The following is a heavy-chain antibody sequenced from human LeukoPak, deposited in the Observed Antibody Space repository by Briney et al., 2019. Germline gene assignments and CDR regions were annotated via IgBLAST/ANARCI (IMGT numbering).Heavy chain of an antibody. V-gene: IGHV3-23*01. D-gene: IGHD5-18*01. J-gene: IGHJ4*02. CDR2: ISGSGGST. Sequence: GGSLRLSCAASGFTFGSYAMSWVRQAPGKGLEWVSAISGSGGSTYYADSVKGRFTISRDNSKNTLYLQMNSLRAEDTAVYYCANQGYSYGSNYFDYWGQGTLVTVSS. CDR3: ANQGYSYGSNYFDY. CDR1: GFTFGSYA.